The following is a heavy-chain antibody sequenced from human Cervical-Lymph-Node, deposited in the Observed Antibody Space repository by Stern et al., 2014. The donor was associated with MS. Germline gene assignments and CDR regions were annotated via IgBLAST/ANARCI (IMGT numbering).Heavy chain of an antibody. J-gene: IGHJ4*02. Sequence: VQLVESGAEVKKPGASVKVSCKASGYTFTSYDINWVRQGTGQGLEWMGWMNPYSGNAVYAQKFQGRVTMTRDTSTSTAYLELTSLRSEDTAVFYCARGREPLSLDYWGQGTLVTVSS. V-gene: IGHV1-8*01. D-gene: IGHD1-26*01. CDR3: ARGREPLSLDY. CDR2: MNPYSGNA. CDR1: GYTFTSYD.